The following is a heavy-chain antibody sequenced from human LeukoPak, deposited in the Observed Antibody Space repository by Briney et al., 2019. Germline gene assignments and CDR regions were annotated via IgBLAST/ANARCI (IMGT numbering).Heavy chain of an antibody. CDR2: ISWNSGSI. CDR1: GFTFDDYA. J-gene: IGHJ3*02. CDR3: AKAMITFGAASFDI. D-gene: IGHD3-16*01. V-gene: IGHV3-9*01. Sequence: GGSLRLSCAASGFTFDDYAMHWVRQAPGKGLEWVSGISWNSGSIGYADSVKGRFTISRDNAKNSLYLQMNSLRAEDTALYYCAKAMITFGAASFDIWGQGTMVTVSS.